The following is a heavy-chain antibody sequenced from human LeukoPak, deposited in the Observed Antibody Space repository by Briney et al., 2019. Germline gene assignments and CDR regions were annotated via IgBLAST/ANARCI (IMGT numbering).Heavy chain of an antibody. CDR1: GFSISTYY. Sequence: PGGSLRPSCAASGFSISTYYMSWVRQAPGKGLEWVANIKQDGSEKYYGDSVKGRFTISRDNAKNSLYLQMNSLRVDDTAMYYCARHNNGYTYWGQGTLVTVSS. V-gene: IGHV3-7*03. J-gene: IGHJ4*02. CDR3: ARHNNGYTY. CDR2: IKQDGSEK. D-gene: IGHD5-24*01.